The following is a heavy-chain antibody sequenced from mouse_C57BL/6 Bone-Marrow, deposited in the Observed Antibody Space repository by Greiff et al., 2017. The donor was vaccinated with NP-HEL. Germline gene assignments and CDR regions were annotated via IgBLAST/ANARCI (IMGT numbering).Heavy chain of an antibody. CDR3: ARWNSNGFAY. J-gene: IGHJ3*01. CDR2: IYPGDGDT. CDR1: GFAFSSSW. V-gene: IGHV1-82*01. Sequence: QVQLQQSGPELVKPGASVKISCKASGFAFSSSWMNWVKQRPGKGLEWIGRIYPGDGDTNYNGKFKGKATLTADKSSSTAYMQLSSLTSEDSAIYFCARWNSNGFAYWGQGTLVTVSA. D-gene: IGHD2-5*01.